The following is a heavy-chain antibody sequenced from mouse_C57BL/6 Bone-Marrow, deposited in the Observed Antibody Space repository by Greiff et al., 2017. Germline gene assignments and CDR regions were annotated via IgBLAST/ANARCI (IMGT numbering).Heavy chain of an antibody. CDR2: IYPGDGDT. V-gene: IGHV1-82*01. CDR1: GYAFSSSW. CDR3: ARSGDYGSSYDYYAMDY. J-gene: IGHJ4*01. Sequence: VKLVESGPELVKPGASVKISCKASGYAFSSSWMNWVKQRPGKGLEWIGRIYPGDGDTNYNGKFMGKATLTADKSSSTAYMQLSSLTSEDSAVYVCARSGDYGSSYDYYAMDYWGQGTSVTVSS. D-gene: IGHD1-1*01.